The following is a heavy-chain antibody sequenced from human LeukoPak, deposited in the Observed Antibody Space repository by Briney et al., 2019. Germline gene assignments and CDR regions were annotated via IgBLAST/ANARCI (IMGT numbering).Heavy chain of an antibody. D-gene: IGHD5-24*01. CDR1: GGYISSYY. J-gene: IGHJ4*02. Sequence: SETLSLTCTVSGGYISSYYWSWIRQPPGKGLEWIGYIYYSGSTNYNPSLKSRVTISVDTSKNRFSLKLSSVTAADTAVYYCARDDGYSAFDYWGQGTLVTVSS. CDR3: ARDDGYSAFDY. V-gene: IGHV4-59*12. CDR2: IYYSGST.